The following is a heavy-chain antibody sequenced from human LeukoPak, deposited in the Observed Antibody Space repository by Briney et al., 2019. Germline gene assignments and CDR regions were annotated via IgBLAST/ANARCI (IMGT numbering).Heavy chain of an antibody. V-gene: IGHV3-74*01. Sequence: GGSLRLSCAVSGFTFSDYWMHWVRQVPGKGLVWASRIKKDGGSTSYADSVKGRFTISRDNAKNTLYLQMNSLRAEDTAVYYCATNTYADYVSFDIWGQGTMVTVSS. D-gene: IGHD4-17*01. CDR2: IKKDGGST. J-gene: IGHJ3*02. CDR3: ATNTYADYVSFDI. CDR1: GFTFSDYW.